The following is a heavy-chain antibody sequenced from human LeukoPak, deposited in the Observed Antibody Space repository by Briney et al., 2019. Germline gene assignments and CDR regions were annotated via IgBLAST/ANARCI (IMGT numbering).Heavy chain of an antibody. CDR1: GYSISSSNW. CDR2: IYYSGST. CDR3: ARNNGVGANAFDI. V-gene: IGHV4-28*01. D-gene: IGHD1-26*01. Sequence: RASETLSLTCAVSGYSISSSNWWGWIRQPPGKGLEWIGYIYYSGSTYYNPSLKSRVTMSVDTSKNQFSLKLSSVAAVDTAVYYCARNNGVGANAFDIWGQGTMVTVSS. J-gene: IGHJ3*02.